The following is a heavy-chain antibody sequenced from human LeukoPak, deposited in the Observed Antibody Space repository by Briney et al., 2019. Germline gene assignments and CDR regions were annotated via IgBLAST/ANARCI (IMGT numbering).Heavy chain of an antibody. CDR1: GYTFTSYG. CDR2: VNTNTGNP. D-gene: IGHD2-2*02. J-gene: IGHJ6*02. V-gene: IGHV7-4-1*02. Sequence: ASVKVSCKASGYTFTSYGISWVRQAPGQGLEWMGWVNTNTGNPTYAQGFTGRFVFSLDTSVSTAYLQISSLKAEDTAVYYCAVVPAAIPYYYYYYGMDVWGQGTTVTVSS. CDR3: AVVPAAIPYYYYYYGMDV.